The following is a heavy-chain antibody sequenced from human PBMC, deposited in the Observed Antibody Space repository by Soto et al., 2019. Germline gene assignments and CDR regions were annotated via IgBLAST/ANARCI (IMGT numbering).Heavy chain of an antibody. CDR1: VVSFNIYS. D-gene: IGHD2-2*01. CDR3: ASSRYCISTSCHPSSFGYYYYGMDV. J-gene: IGHJ6*02. Sequence: QPSGSLKISCAASVVSFNIYSMNWVLQAPGKGLEWVSYISSSSSTIYYADSVKGRFTISRENAKNSLYLQMNSLRDEDTAVYYCASSRYCISTSCHPSSFGYYYYGMDVWGQGTTVTVSS. CDR2: ISSSSSTI. V-gene: IGHV3-48*02.